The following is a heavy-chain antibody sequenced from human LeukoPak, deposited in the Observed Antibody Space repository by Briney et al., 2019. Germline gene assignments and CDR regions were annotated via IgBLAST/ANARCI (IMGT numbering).Heavy chain of an antibody. CDR3: AKDLRTGAAVGTYGMDV. V-gene: IGHV3-23*01. CDR1: GFTFSNYA. J-gene: IGHJ6*02. D-gene: IGHD6-13*01. CDR2: ITGSGGRT. Sequence: GGSLRLSCAASGFTFSNYAMSWVRQAPGEGLEWVSGITGSGGRTYYADSVKGRFTISRDNSKHTLYLQMNSLRADDTAVYYCAKDLRTGAAVGTYGMDVWGQGTTVTVSS.